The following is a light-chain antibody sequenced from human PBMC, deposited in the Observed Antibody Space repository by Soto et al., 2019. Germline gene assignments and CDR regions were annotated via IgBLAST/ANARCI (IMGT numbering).Light chain of an antibody. CDR3: SSFAGTNSFV. Sequence: QAVVTQEPSLTVSPGGTVTLTCGSSTGAVTSGQYPYWFQQKPGQAPRTLIYDTSKKHSWTPARFSGSLLGGKAALTLSGAQPEDEADYYCSSFAGTNSFVFGTGTKLTVL. CDR2: DTS. CDR1: TGAVTSGQY. V-gene: IGLV7-46*01. J-gene: IGLJ1*01.